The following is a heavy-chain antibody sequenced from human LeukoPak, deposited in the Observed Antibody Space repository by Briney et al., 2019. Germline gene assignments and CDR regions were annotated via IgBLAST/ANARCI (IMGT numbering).Heavy chain of an antibody. D-gene: IGHD6-13*01. CDR2: ISYDGSNE. CDR1: GFTFSSYA. CDR3: VRGVSISSSWYNDL. J-gene: IGHJ3*01. V-gene: IGHV3-30-3*01. Sequence: PGGSLRLSCAGSGFTFSSYAMHWVRQAPGKGLEWVAVISYDGSNEYYADSVKGRFTISRDNSKNTLYLQMNSLRAEDTAVYYCVRGVSISSSWYNDLWGQGTMVTVSS.